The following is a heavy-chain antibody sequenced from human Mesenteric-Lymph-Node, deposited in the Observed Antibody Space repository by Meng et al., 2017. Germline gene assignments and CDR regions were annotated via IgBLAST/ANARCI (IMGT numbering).Heavy chain of an antibody. Sequence: GSLRLSCAVYGGSFSGYYWSWIRQPPGKGLEWIGEINHSGSTNYNPSLKSRVTISVDTSKNQFSLKLSSVTAADTAVYYCASLGLRYFDWLPDYWGQGTLVTVSS. CDR1: GGSFSGYY. J-gene: IGHJ4*02. D-gene: IGHD3-9*01. V-gene: IGHV4-34*01. CDR2: INHSGST. CDR3: ASLGLRYFDWLPDY.